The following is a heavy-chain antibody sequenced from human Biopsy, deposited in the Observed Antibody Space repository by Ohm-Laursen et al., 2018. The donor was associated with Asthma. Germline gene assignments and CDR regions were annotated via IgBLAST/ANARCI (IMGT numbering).Heavy chain of an antibody. Sequence: SVKVSCKASGYNFISFAIHWVRQAPGQRLEWMGWVSTGNGDTKYSQKFQGRVTITRDTSASTAYMELRSLRSEDTATYYCARTYYDFLTGQVKDVFGVWGQGTMVTVSS. CDR3: ARTYYDFLTGQVKDVFGV. V-gene: IGHV1-3*04. CDR2: VSTGNGDT. CDR1: GYNFISFA. J-gene: IGHJ3*01. D-gene: IGHD3-9*01.